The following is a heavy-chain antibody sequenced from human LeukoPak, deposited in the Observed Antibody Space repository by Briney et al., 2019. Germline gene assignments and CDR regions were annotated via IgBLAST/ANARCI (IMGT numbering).Heavy chain of an antibody. CDR2: ISAYNGNT. CDR3: ARDYDILTGYSDAFDI. D-gene: IGHD3-9*01. Sequence: GASVKVSCKASGYTFTSYGISWVRQAPGQGLEWMGWISAYNGNTNYAQKLQGRVTMTTDTSTSTAYMELRSLRSDDTAVYYCARDYDILTGYSDAFDIWGQGTMVTVSS. J-gene: IGHJ3*02. V-gene: IGHV1-18*01. CDR1: GYTFTSYG.